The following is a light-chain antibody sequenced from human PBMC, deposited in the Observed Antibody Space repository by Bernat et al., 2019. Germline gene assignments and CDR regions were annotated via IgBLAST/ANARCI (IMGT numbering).Light chain of an antibody. Sequence: DIVMTQTPLSLSVTPGQPASISCKSSESLLHSDGKTYLSWYLQKAGQPPQVLIYEVSNRFSGVPKTFSGSASGADFTLKISRVETGDVGVYYCMQSIQLPHTFGGGTRLEIK. J-gene: IGKJ4*01. CDR3: MQSIQLPHT. V-gene: IGKV2D-29*01. CDR2: EVS. CDR1: ESLLHSDGKTY.